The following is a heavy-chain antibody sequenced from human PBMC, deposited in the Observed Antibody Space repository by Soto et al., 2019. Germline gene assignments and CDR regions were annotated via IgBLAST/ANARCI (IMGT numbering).Heavy chain of an antibody. CDR2: IIPILGIA. D-gene: IGHD3-10*01. V-gene: IGHV1-69*02. J-gene: IGHJ4*02. Sequence: ASVKVSCKASGGTFSSYTISWVRQAPGQGLEWMGRIIPILGIANYAQKFQGRVTITADKSTSTAYMELSSLRSEDTAVYYCARGPALLWSHYWGQGTLVTVSS. CDR1: GGTFSSYT. CDR3: ARGPALLWSHY.